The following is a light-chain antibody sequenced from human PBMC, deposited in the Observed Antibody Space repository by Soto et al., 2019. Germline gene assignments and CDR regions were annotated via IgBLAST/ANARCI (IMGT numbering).Light chain of an antibody. J-gene: IGKJ1*01. CDR1: QSVSSN. Sequence: EIVMTQSPGTLSVSPGERVTFSCMASQSVSSNLAWYQQKPGQAPRLLIYGASNRATGIPDRFSASGTGTDFTLTISRLEPEDFAVYYCQQYSASPRTFGQGTKVDI. CDR2: GAS. CDR3: QQYSASPRT. V-gene: IGKV3-20*01.